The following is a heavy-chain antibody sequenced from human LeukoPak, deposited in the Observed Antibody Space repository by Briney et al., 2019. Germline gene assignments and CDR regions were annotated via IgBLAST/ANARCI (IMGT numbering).Heavy chain of an antibody. CDR3: ARDRGIASTRDTLDY. CDR2: IFTSGST. V-gene: IGHV4-4*07. Sequence: SETLSLTCRVSSGSISNFLWSWIRQPAGKGLEWIGRIFTSGSTNYNPSLKSRVTMSVDTSKNQFSLELSSVTAADTAVYYCARDRGIASTRDTLDYWGPGTLVTVSS. D-gene: IGHD6-13*01. J-gene: IGHJ4*02. CDR1: SGSISNFL.